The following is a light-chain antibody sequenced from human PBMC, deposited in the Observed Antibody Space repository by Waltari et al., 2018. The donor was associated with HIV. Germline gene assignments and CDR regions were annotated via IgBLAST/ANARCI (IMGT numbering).Light chain of an antibody. Sequence: QSALTQPPSASGSPGQSVTISCTGTSNDVGAYDYVSWYQQHPGRAPKLLIYEVTKRPSGVSYRVSGSKSGNTVSLTVSGLQAEDDGHYYCTSYVDNYHVFFGGGTKLTVL. CDR1: SNDVGAYDY. V-gene: IGLV2-8*01. J-gene: IGLJ2*01. CDR2: EVT. CDR3: TSYVDNYHVF.